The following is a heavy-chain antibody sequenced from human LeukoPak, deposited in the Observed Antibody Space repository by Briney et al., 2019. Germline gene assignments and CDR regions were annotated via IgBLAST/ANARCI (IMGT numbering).Heavy chain of an antibody. CDR2: INTNTGNP. Sequence: ASVKVSCKASGYTFTSYAMNWVREAPGQGLEWRGWINTNTGNPTYAQGFTGRFVFSLDTSVSTAYLQISSLKAEDTAVYYCARELYSSGWRRGNWFDPWGQGTLVTVSS. V-gene: IGHV7-4-1*02. J-gene: IGHJ5*02. D-gene: IGHD6-19*01. CDR1: GYTFTSYA. CDR3: ARELYSSGWRRGNWFDP.